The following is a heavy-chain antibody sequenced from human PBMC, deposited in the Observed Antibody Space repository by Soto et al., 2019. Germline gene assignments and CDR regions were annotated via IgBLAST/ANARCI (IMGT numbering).Heavy chain of an antibody. CDR1: GGTFSSYT. CDR3: AREGGTGYSYGYFAY. CDR2: IIPLFGTA. J-gene: IGHJ4*02. Sequence: QVQLVQSGAEVKKPGSSVKVSCKAFGGTFSSYTITWVRQAPGQGLEWMGGIIPLFGTAHYSQKFQGRITITADDSTSTAYMDLSSLRSEDTAVYYCAREGGTGYSYGYFAYWGQGTLVTVSS. V-gene: IGHV1-69*01. D-gene: IGHD5-18*01.